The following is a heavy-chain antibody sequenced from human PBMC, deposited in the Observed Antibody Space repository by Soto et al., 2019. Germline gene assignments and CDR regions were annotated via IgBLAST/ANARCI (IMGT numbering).Heavy chain of an antibody. CDR2: IKPDGGAT. V-gene: IGHV3-7*03. J-gene: IGHJ4*02. CDR3: FGGNGGPQ. D-gene: IGHD3-16*01. Sequence: GGSLRLSCATSDFTFRNSWINWVRQAPGKGLEWVANIKPDGGATNYVDSVKGRFTISRDNVRNSASLQMNSLRVEDTAVYFCFGGNGGPQWGQGTLVTVSS. CDR1: DFTFRNSW.